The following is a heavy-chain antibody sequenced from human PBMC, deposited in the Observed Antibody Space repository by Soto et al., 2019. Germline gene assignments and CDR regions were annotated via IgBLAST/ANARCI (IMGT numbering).Heavy chain of an antibody. J-gene: IGHJ5*02. V-gene: IGHV1-18*01. CDR2: ISAYNGNT. CDR1: GYTFTSYG. D-gene: IGHD2-8*01. CDR3: ARVMLATPPSNWFDP. Sequence: VSVKVSCKASGYTFTSYGISWVRQAPGQGLEWMGWISAYNGNTNYAQKLQGRVTMTTDTSTSTAYMELGSLRSDDTAVYYCARVMLATPPSNWFDPWGQGTLVT.